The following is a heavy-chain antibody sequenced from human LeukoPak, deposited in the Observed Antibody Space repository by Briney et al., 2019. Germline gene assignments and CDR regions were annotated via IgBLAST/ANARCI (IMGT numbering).Heavy chain of an antibody. CDR1: GFTFSSYA. Sequence: PGGSLRLSCAASGFTFSSYATHWVRQAPGKGLEWVASIKHDGSEKYYVDSVRGRFTISRDNTMNSLYLQMSSLRAEDTAVYYCATDRGWRTSGYYLYYFEYWGQGTLVTYSS. J-gene: IGHJ4*02. V-gene: IGHV3-7*01. CDR2: IKHDGSEK. CDR3: ATDRGWRTSGYYLYYFEY. D-gene: IGHD3-3*01.